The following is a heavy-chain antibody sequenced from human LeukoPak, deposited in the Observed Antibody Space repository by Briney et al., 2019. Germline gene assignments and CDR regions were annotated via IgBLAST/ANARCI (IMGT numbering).Heavy chain of an antibody. J-gene: IGHJ6*02. CDR3: AREGYYYDSSGYYRYYYGMDV. CDR2: ISYDGSNK. V-gene: IGHV3-30*03. D-gene: IGHD3-22*01. Sequence: PGGSLRLSCAAAGFTFSSYGMHWVRQAPGKGLEWVAVISYDGSNKYYADSVKGRFTISRDNSKNTLYLQMNSLRAEDTAVYYCAREGYYYDSSGYYRYYYGMDVWGQGTTVTVSS. CDR1: GFTFSSYG.